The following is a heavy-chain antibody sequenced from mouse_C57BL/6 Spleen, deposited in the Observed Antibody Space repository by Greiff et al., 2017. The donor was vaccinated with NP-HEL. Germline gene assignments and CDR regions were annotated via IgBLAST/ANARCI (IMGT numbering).Heavy chain of an antibody. J-gene: IGHJ4*01. V-gene: IGHV2-2*01. CDR1: GFSLTSYG. D-gene: IGHD2-4*01. Sequence: QVQLQQSGPGLVQPSQSLSITCTVSGFSLTSYGVHWVRQSPGKGLEWLGVIWSGGSTDYNAAFISRLSISKDNSKSQVFFKMNSLQADDTAIYYCAIFYDYDRYYAMDYWGQGTSVTVSS. CDR3: AIFYDYDRYYAMDY. CDR2: IWSGGST.